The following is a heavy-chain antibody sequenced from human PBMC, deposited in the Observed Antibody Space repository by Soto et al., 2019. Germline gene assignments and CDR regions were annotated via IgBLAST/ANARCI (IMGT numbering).Heavy chain of an antibody. D-gene: IGHD3-3*01. V-gene: IGHV4-59*01. CDR3: ARVYYDFWSGYTKGYYYYYMDV. J-gene: IGHJ6*03. CDR2: IYYSGST. CDR1: GGSISSYY. Sequence: QVQLQESGPGLVKPSETLSLTCTVSGGSISSYYWSWIRQPPGKGLEWIGYIYYSGSTNYNPSLKSRVTISVDTSKNQFSLKLSSVTAADTAVYYCARVYYDFWSGYTKGYYYYYMDVWGKGTPVTVSS.